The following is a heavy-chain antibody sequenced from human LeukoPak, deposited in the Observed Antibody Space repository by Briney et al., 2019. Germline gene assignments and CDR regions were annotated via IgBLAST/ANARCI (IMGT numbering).Heavy chain of an antibody. CDR2: MNHSGSA. D-gene: IGHD6-19*01. V-gene: IGHV4-34*01. CDR1: GGSFSENY. CDR3: ARLRGATVAHNWFDP. Sequence: SETLSLTCAVYGGSFSENYWTWIRQSPRKGLEWIGEMNHSGSANYNPSLKSRVTISVDTSKNQCSLTLTSVTAADTAVYYCARLRGATVAHNWFDPWGLGTLVTVSS. J-gene: IGHJ5*02.